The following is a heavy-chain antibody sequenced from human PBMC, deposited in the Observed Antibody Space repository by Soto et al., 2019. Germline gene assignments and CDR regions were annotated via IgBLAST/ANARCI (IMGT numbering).Heavy chain of an antibody. CDR1: GGSISSYY. Sequence: NPSETLSLTCAVSGGSISSYYWSWIRQPPGKGLEWIGYIYYSGSTNYNPSLKSRVTISVDTSKNQFSLKLSSVTAADTAVYYCAGDYFFDYWGQGTLVTVSS. V-gene: IGHV4-59*08. CDR3: AGDYFFDY. J-gene: IGHJ4*02. CDR2: IYYSGST. D-gene: IGHD4-17*01.